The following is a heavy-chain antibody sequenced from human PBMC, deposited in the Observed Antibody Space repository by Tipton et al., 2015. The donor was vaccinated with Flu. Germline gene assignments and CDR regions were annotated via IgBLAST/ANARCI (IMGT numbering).Heavy chain of an antibody. J-gene: IGHJ3*02. D-gene: IGHD3-10*01. CDR3: ARDTNYYHAFDI. Sequence: TLSLTCAVYGGPFSGYYWSWIRQPPGKGLEWIGEINHSGSTNYNPSLKSRVTISVDTSKNQFSLKLSSVTAADTAVYYCARDTNYYHAFDIWGQGTMVTVSS. V-gene: IGHV4-34*01. CDR1: GGPFSGYY. CDR2: INHSGST.